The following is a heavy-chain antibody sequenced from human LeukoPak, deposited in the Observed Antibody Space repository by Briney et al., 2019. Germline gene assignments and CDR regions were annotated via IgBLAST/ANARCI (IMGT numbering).Heavy chain of an antibody. Sequence: GGSLRLSCAASGFTFSSYGMHWARQAPGKGLEWVAFIRYDGSNKYYADSVKGRFTIPRDNSKNMLYLQMNSLRAEDTAVYYCAKDLDSSGYYSPPGLFDYWGQGTLVTVSS. CDR2: IRYDGSNK. J-gene: IGHJ4*02. CDR3: AKDLDSSGYYSPPGLFDY. D-gene: IGHD3-22*01. CDR1: GFTFSSYG. V-gene: IGHV3-30*02.